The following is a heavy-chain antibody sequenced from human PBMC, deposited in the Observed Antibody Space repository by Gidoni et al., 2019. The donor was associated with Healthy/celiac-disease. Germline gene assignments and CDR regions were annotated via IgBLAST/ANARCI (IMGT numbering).Heavy chain of an antibody. J-gene: IGHJ6*02. Sequence: EGQLVQSGAEVKKLGESLKISCKGSGYSFTSYWIGWVRQMPGKGLEWMGIIYPGDSATRYSPPVQGKVTISADKSISTAYLQWSSLKASDTAMYYCARHKEDYGGNPSYHSYGLDVWGQGTTVTVSS. CDR2: IYPGDSAT. V-gene: IGHV5-51*01. CDR1: GYSFTSYW. CDR3: ARHKEDYGGNPSYHSYGLDV. D-gene: IGHD4-17*01.